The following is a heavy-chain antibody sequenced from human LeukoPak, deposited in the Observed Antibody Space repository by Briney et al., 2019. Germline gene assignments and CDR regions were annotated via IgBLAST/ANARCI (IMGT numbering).Heavy chain of an antibody. D-gene: IGHD3-10*01. V-gene: IGHV4-34*01. J-gene: IGHJ4*02. CDR3: AGGYYSYYFDY. CDR1: GGSFSGYY. Sequence: SETLSLTCAVYGGSFSGYYWSWIRQPPGKGLEWIGEINHSGSTNYNPSLKSRVTISVDTSKNQFSLKLSSVTAADTAVYYCAGGYYSYYFDYWGQGTLVTVSS. CDR2: INHSGST.